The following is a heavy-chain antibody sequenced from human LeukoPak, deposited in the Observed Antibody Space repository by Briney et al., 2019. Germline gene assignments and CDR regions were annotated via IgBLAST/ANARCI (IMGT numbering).Heavy chain of an antibody. D-gene: IGHD5-18*01. CDR3: AKDLYPQAMAELGFDP. V-gene: IGHV3-23*01. CDR2: ISGSGGST. CDR1: GFTFSSYA. J-gene: IGHJ5*02. Sequence: GGSLRLSCAASGFTFSSYAMSWVRQAPGKGLEWVSAISGSGGSTYYADSVKGRFTISRDNPKNTLYLQMNSLRAEDTAVYYCAKDLYPQAMAELGFDPWGQGTLVTVSS.